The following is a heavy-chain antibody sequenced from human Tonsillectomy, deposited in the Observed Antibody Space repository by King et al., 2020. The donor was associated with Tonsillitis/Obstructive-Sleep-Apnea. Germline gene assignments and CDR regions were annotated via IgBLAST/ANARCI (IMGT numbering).Heavy chain of an antibody. CDR1: GGTFSSYA. CDR3: ARDGGRCSSTSCYRGDY. J-gene: IGHJ4*02. D-gene: IGHD2-2*02. CDR2: IIPIFGTA. Sequence: VQLVESGAEVKKPGSSVKVSCKASGGTFSSYAISWVRQAPGQGLEWIGGIIPIFGTANYAQKFQGRVTITADESTSTAYMELSSLRSEDTAVYYRARDGGRCSSTSCYRGDYWGQGTLVTVSS. V-gene: IGHV1-69*01.